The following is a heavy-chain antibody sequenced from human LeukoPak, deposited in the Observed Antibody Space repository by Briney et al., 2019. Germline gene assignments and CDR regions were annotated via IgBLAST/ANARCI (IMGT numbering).Heavy chain of an antibody. CDR2: MYYSGST. Sequence: SETLSLTCTVSGGSISSYYLTWIRQPPGKGLEWIGFMYYSGSTNYNPSLKSRVTISGDTSKNQFSLKLSSVTAADTAVYFCARGNFWSGRFDYWGQGALVTISS. CDR1: GGSISSYY. CDR3: ARGNFWSGRFDY. J-gene: IGHJ4*02. V-gene: IGHV4-59*01. D-gene: IGHD3-3*01.